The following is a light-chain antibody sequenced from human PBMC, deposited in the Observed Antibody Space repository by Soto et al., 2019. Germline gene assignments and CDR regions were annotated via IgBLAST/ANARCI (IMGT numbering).Light chain of an antibody. CDR3: LQALQTPPYT. V-gene: IGKV2-28*01. J-gene: IGKJ2*01. Sequence: DIVMTQSPLSLPVTPGEPASISCRSSQSLLHSNGYNYLDWYLQKPGQSPQLLIYLGSNRASGGGDRFSCSGTGTDVKLKLSRVEAEDVGVYYYLQALQTPPYTFGQGTKLEIK. CDR2: LGS. CDR1: QSLLHSNGYNY.